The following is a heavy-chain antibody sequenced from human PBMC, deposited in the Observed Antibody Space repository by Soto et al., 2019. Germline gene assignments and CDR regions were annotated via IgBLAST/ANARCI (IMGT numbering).Heavy chain of an antibody. CDR1: GYTFTGYY. J-gene: IGHJ4*02. D-gene: IGHD2-15*01. CDR2: INPNSGGT. CDR3: ARDGCSGGSCYPPDY. V-gene: IGHV1-2*02. Sequence: ASVKVSCKASGYTFTGYYMHWVRQAPGQGLEWMGWINPNSGGTNYAQKFQGRVTMTRDTFSSTAYMELSRLRSDDTAVYYCARDGCSGGSCYPPDYWGQGTLVTVSS.